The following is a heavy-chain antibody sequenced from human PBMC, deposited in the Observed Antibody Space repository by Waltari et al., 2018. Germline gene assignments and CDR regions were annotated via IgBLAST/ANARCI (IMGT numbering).Heavy chain of an antibody. D-gene: IGHD3-10*01. J-gene: IGHJ4*02. Sequence: QVQLQESGPGLVKPSETLSLTCTVSGGSVSSASSYWSWIRPPPGKGLEWIGYIYYSGSTNYNPSLKSRVTISVDTSKNQFSLKLSSVTAADTAVYYCAREVVTMVRGVIGCFDYWGQGTLVTVSS. CDR3: AREVVTMVRGVIGCFDY. V-gene: IGHV4-61*01. CDR1: GGSVSSASSY. CDR2: IYYSGST.